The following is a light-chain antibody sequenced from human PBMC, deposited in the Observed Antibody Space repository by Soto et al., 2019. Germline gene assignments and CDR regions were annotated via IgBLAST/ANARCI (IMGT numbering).Light chain of an antibody. CDR2: DAS. CDR3: QQFDNLLLYT. Sequence: DIQMTQSPSSLSASVGDRVIITCRASQDINNYLNWYQHKPGKAPNLLIYDASYLETGVPSRFSGSGSGTNFTFTISSLQPEDVATYYCQQFDNLLLYTFGQGTKLEIK. J-gene: IGKJ2*01. V-gene: IGKV1-33*01. CDR1: QDINNY.